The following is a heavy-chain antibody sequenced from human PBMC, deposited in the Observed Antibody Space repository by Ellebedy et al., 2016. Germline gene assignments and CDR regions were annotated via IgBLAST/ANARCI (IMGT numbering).Heavy chain of an antibody. D-gene: IGHD6-13*01. CDR2: MNPNSGNT. J-gene: IGHJ1*01. V-gene: IGHV1-8*01. CDR3: ARARGAAARRALYFQH. Sequence: ASVKVSXKASGYTFTSYDINWVRQATGQGLEWMGWMNPNSGNTGYAQKFQGRVTMTRNTSISTAYMELSSLRSEDTAVYYCARARGAAARRALYFQHWGQGTLVTVSS. CDR1: GYTFTSYD.